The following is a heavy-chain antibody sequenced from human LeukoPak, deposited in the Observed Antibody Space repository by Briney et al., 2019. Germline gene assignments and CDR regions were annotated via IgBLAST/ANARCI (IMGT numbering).Heavy chain of an antibody. CDR3: ARVRPYSSGLLDY. CDR1: GFTFSSYW. V-gene: IGHV3-21*01. CDR2: ISSSSSYI. J-gene: IGHJ4*02. D-gene: IGHD6-19*01. Sequence: TGGSLRLSCAASGFTFSSYWMHWVRQAPGKGLVWVSSISSSSSYIYYADSVKGRFTISRDNAKNSLYLQMNSLRAEDTAVYYCARVRPYSSGLLDYWGQGTLVTVSS.